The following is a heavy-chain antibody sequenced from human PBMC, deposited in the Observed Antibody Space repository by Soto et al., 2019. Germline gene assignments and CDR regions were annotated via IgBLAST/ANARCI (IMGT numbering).Heavy chain of an antibody. D-gene: IGHD3-22*01. J-gene: IGHJ4*02. CDR3: AADLPNLGSGYEFDY. CDR1: GFTFDTAW. V-gene: IGHV3-15*07. Sequence: EVQLVESGGGLVKPGGSLRLSCAASGFTFDTAWMQWVRQAPGKGLEWVGRIKSKRAGGTTDYAAPVKGRFTISRDDSENTLYLQMNSLKTDDTAVYYCAADLPNLGSGYEFDYWGQGTLVTVSS. CDR2: IKSKRAGGTT.